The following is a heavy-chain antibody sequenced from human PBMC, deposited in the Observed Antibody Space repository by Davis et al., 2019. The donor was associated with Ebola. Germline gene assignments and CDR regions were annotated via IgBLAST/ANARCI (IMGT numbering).Heavy chain of an antibody. J-gene: IGHJ4*02. D-gene: IGHD3-9*01. CDR2: ISSSSSYI. CDR3: AQGGYDILWPYDR. V-gene: IGHV3-21*04. Sequence: GESLKISCAASGFTFSSYSMNWVRQAPGKGLEWVSSISSSSSYIYYADSVKGRFTISRDNTKNSLYLHMNSLRAEDTAVYYCAQGGYDILWPYDRWGQGTLVTVSS. CDR1: GFTFSSYS.